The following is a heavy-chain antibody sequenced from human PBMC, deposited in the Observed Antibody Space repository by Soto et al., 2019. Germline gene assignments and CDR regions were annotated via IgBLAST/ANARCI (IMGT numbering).Heavy chain of an antibody. CDR2: IGRDGINT. CDR3: VKERDDASWTAFDH. J-gene: IGHJ4*02. Sequence: EVRLVESGGVVVQPGGSLRLSCAASGFMFDDFSMHWVRQAPGKGLEWVALIGRDGINTYYADSVRGRFIVSRDNSKNSLYLQMNSLRSEDSALYCCVKERDDASWTAFDHWGQGTLVTVSS. D-gene: IGHD2-2*01. V-gene: IGHV3-43*01. CDR1: GFMFDDFS.